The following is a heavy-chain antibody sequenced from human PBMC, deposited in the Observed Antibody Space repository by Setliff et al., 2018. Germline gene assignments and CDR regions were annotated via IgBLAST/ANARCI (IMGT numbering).Heavy chain of an antibody. D-gene: IGHD3-3*01. V-gene: IGHV1-18*01. CDR3: ARVPRLEWLLPTFDS. CDR1: GYIFSTYG. CDR2: ISGYNGNT. J-gene: IGHJ4*02. Sequence: ASVKVSCKASGYIFSTYGITWVRQAPGQGLEWMGWISGYNGNTDYAQNFQGRVTMTTDTTTRTAYMELRSLRTDDTAVYYSARVPRLEWLLPTFDSWGQGTLVTVSS.